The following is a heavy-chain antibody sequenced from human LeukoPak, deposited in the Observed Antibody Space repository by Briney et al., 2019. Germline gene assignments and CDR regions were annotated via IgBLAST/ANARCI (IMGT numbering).Heavy chain of an antibody. J-gene: IGHJ6*02. V-gene: IGHV1-3*01. CDR2: INAGNGNT. CDR3: ARDLREADFWSGYYATYYYYGMDV. D-gene: IGHD3-3*01. CDR1: GYTFTSYA. Sequence: GASVKVSCKASGYTFTSYAMHWVRQAPGQRLEWMGWINAGNGNTEYSQKFQGRVTITRDTSASTAYMELSSLRSEDTAVYYCARDLREADFWSGYYATYYYYGMDVWGQGTTVTVSS.